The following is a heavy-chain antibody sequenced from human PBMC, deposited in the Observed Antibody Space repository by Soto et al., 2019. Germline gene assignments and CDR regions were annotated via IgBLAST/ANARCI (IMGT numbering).Heavy chain of an antibody. D-gene: IGHD6-19*01. J-gene: IGHJ4*01. CDR2: MNPNSGNT. CDR1: GYTFTSYD. V-gene: IGHV1-8*01. Sequence: QVQLVQSGAEVKKPGASVKVSCKASGYTFTSYDINWVRQATGQGLEWMGWMNPNSGNTGYAQKFQASVTMPSTTSISTAYMELSSLRSEDTAVYYCAREPTPDSSGWYFDYWGHGTLVTVSS. CDR3: AREPTPDSSGWYFDY.